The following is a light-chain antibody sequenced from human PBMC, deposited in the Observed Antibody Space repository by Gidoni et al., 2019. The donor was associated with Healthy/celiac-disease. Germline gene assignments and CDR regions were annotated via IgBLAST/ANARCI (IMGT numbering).Light chain of an antibody. Sequence: ELVLTQSPGTLSLSQGERATHSCRASQRVSSSYLAWYNQKPGQAPRLLIYGASSRATGIPDRFSGSGSGTDFTLTISRQDPEDFAVYYCQQYGSSPMTFGQGTKVEIK. V-gene: IGKV3-20*01. J-gene: IGKJ1*01. CDR3: QQYGSSPMT. CDR2: GAS. CDR1: QRVSSSY.